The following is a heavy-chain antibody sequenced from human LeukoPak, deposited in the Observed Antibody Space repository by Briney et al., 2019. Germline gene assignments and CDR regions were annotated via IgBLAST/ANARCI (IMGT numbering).Heavy chain of an antibody. V-gene: IGHV1-69*13. CDR2: IIPFFGTA. Sequence: GASVKVSCKASGGTFSSYVINWVRQAPGQGLEWMVGIIPFFGTANYAQKFQGRVTITADESTSTAYMELSSLRSEDTAVYYCARAPYSSGGSTNYYYYYYMDVWGKGTTVTVSS. J-gene: IGHJ6*03. CDR1: GGTFSSYV. CDR3: ARAPYSSGGSTNYYYYYYMDV. D-gene: IGHD6-19*01.